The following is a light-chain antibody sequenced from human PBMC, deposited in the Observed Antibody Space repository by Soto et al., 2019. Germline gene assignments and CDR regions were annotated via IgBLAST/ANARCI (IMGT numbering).Light chain of an antibody. CDR3: RLYNSTATWL. J-gene: IGLJ1*01. V-gene: IGLV2-14*01. CDR2: EVT. Sequence: LTQPASVSGSPGQALTISCTGTSSDVGAYSYVSWFQQHPGKAPKLIIYEVTNRPSGVSNRFSGSKSGNTASLAISGLQFKNGADPYCRLYNSTATWLFG. CDR1: SSDVGAYSY.